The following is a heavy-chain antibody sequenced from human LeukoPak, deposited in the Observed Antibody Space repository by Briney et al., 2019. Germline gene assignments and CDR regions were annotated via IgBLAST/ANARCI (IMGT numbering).Heavy chain of an antibody. D-gene: IGHD2-2*01. CDR2: IIPIFGTA. CDR1: GGTFSSYA. Sequence: SVKVSCKASGGTFSSYAISWVRQAPGQGLEWMGGIIPIFGTANYAQKFQGRVTMTRDTPISTAYMELSRLRSDDTAVYYCARDYCSSTSCLFDYWGQGTLVTVSS. J-gene: IGHJ4*02. CDR3: ARDYCSSTSCLFDY. V-gene: IGHV1-69*05.